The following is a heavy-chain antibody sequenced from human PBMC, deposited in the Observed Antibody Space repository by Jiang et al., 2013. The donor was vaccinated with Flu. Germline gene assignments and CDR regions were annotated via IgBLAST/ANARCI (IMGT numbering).Heavy chain of an antibody. D-gene: IGHD6-6*01. CDR2: IYSGGST. CDR3: AKHRRIAARPSPGGY. CDR1: GFTVSSNY. J-gene: IGHJ4*02. V-gene: IGHV3-53*05. Sequence: PGGSLRLSCAASGFTVSSNYMSWVRQAPGKGLEWVSVIYSGGSTYYADSVKGRFTISRDNSKNTLYLQMNSLRAEDTAVYYCAKHRRIAARPSPGGYWGQGTLVTVSS.